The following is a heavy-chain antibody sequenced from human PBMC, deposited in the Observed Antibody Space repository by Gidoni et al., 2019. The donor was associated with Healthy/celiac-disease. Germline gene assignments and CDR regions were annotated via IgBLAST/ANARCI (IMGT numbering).Heavy chain of an antibody. CDR3: AKDTAAAGSSYFDY. D-gene: IGHD6-13*01. CDR1: GFTFDDYA. J-gene: IGHJ4*02. V-gene: IGHV3-9*01. CDR2: ISWNSGSI. Sequence: EVQLVKSGGGLVQPGRSLRLTCAASGFTFDDYAMHWVRQAPGKGLEWVSGISWNSGSIGYADSVKGRFTSSRDNAKNSLYLQMNILRAEDTALYYCAKDTAAAGSSYFDYWGQGTLVTVSS.